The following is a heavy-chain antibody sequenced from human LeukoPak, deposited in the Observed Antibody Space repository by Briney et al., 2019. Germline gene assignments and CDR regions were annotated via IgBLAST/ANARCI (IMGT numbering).Heavy chain of an antibody. V-gene: IGHV4-59*08. J-gene: IGHJ4*02. D-gene: IGHD2-15*01. CDR1: GGSISSYY. Sequence: SETLSLTCTVSGGSISSYYWSWIRQPPGKGLEWIGNIYYSGSTNYNPSLKSRVTISVDTSKNQFSLRLSSVTAADTAVYYCARVPHGYCSGGTCYDYWGQGTLVTVSS. CDR3: ARVPHGYCSGGTCYDY. CDR2: IYYSGST.